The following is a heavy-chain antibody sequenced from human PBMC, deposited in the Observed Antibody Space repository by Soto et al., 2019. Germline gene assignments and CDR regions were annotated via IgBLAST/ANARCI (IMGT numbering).Heavy chain of an antibody. J-gene: IGHJ5*02. D-gene: IGHD6-19*01. Sequence: GGSLRLSCAASGFTFNSYSMNWVRQAPGKGLEWVSYISSSSTTKYYTDSVKGRFTISRDNAKNSLYLQMNSLRDDDPAVFYCARRSSGWENWFDPWGQGTLVTVSS. CDR2: ISSSSTTK. CDR3: ARRSSGWENWFDP. CDR1: GFTFNSYS. V-gene: IGHV3-48*02.